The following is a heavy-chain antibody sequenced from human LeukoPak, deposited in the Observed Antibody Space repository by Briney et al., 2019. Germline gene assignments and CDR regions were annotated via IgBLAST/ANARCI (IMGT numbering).Heavy chain of an antibody. V-gene: IGHV3-21*01. CDR2: ISSSNSYI. CDR1: GFTFSSYS. CDR3: ARDLLLDYYDSSGYPNWFDP. D-gene: IGHD3-22*01. Sequence: GGSLRLSCAASGFTFSSYSMNWVRQAPGKGLEWVSSISSSNSYIYYADSVKGRFTISKDNAKNSLYLQMNSLRAEDTAVYYCARDLLLDYYDSSGYPNWFDPWGQGTLVTVSS. J-gene: IGHJ5*02.